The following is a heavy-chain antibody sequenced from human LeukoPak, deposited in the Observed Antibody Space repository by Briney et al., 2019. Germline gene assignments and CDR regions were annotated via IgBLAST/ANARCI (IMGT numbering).Heavy chain of an antibody. D-gene: IGHD1-26*01. J-gene: IGHJ3*02. Sequence: PGGSLRLSCAASGFTFSSYWMSWVRQAPGKGLEGVANIKQDGSEKYYVDSVKGRFTISRDNAKNSLYLQMNSLRAEDTAVYYCAVGYYDDAFDIWGQGTMVTVSS. V-gene: IGHV3-7*01. CDR3: AVGYYDDAFDI. CDR1: GFTFSSYW. CDR2: IKQDGSEK.